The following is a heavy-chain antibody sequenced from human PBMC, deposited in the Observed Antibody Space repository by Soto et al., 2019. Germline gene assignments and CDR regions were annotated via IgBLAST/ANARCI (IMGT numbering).Heavy chain of an antibody. CDR3: ARVLSRLTIFGVVIPNWFDP. J-gene: IGHJ5*02. Sequence: SETLSLTCPVSGGSISSGDYYWSWIRQPPGKGLEWIGYIYYSGSTYYNPSLKSRVTISVDTSKNQFSLKLSSVTAADTAVYYCARVLSRLTIFGVVIPNWFDPWGQGTLVTVSS. V-gene: IGHV4-30-4*01. D-gene: IGHD3-3*01. CDR1: GGSISSGDYY. CDR2: IYYSGST.